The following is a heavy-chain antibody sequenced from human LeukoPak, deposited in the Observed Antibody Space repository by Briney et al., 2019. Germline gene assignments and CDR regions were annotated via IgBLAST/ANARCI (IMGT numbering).Heavy chain of an antibody. CDR2: ISGGGGST. Sequence: GGSLRLSCTASGFSFSTYAMNWVRQAPGKGLEWVSTISGGGGSTFYADSVKGRFTISRDNSKNTLYLQMNSLRAEDTAVYYCARERYCSGGSCYPDAFDIWGQGTMVTVSS. D-gene: IGHD2-15*01. CDR3: ARERYCSGGSCYPDAFDI. V-gene: IGHV3-23*01. CDR1: GFSFSTYA. J-gene: IGHJ3*02.